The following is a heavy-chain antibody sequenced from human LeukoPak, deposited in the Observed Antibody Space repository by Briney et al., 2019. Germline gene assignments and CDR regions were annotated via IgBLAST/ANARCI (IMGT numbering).Heavy chain of an antibody. D-gene: IGHD5-12*01. CDR3: AKDPRGYSGYDPVDY. CDR2: ISGSGGST. Sequence: PGGTLRLSCAASGFTFSSYGMSWVRQAPGKGLEWVSAISGSGGSTYYADSVKGRFTISRDNSKNTLYLQMNSLRAEDTAVYYCAKDPRGYSGYDPVDYWGQGTLVTVSS. CDR1: GFTFSSYG. J-gene: IGHJ4*02. V-gene: IGHV3-23*01.